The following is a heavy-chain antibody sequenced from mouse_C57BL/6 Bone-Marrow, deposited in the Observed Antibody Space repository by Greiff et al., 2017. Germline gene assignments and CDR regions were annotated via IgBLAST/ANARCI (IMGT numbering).Heavy chain of an antibody. CDR1: GYTFTSYG. J-gene: IGHJ3*01. CDR3: ARKRAWCAD. Sequence: VQLQQSGAELARPGASVKLSCKASGYTFTSYGISWVKQRTGQGLEWIGEIYPRSGNTYYNEKFKGKATLTADKSSSTAYMELRSLTSEDSAVYFCARKRAWCADWGQGTLVTVSA. CDR2: IYPRSGNT. V-gene: IGHV1-81*01.